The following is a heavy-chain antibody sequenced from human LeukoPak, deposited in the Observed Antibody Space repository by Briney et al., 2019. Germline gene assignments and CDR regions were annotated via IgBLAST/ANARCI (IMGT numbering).Heavy chain of an antibody. CDR1: GFTFSTYD. J-gene: IGHJ6*03. V-gene: IGHV3-30*03. CDR3: TRRGYSYGYNYYYYMDV. CDR2: ISYDGSNK. Sequence: GGSLRLSCAASGFTFSTYDMHWVRQAPGKGLEWVAVISYDGSNKYYADSVKGRFTISRDDSKNTAYLQMNSLKTEDTAVYYCTRRGYSYGYNYYYYMDVWGKGTTVTVSS. D-gene: IGHD5-18*01.